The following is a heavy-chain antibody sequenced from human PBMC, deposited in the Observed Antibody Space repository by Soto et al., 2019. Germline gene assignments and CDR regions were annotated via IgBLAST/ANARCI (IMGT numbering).Heavy chain of an antibody. CDR2: ISYDGSNK. D-gene: IGHD3-3*01. V-gene: IGHV3-30-3*01. CDR1: GFTFSSYA. Sequence: GGSLRLSCAASGFTFSSYAMRWVRQAPGKGLEWVAVISYDGSNKYYADSVKGRFTISRDNSKNTLYLQMNSLRAEDTAVYYCARAPRVLRFLEWLLSLDYWGQGTLVTVSS. J-gene: IGHJ4*02. CDR3: ARAPRVLRFLEWLLSLDY.